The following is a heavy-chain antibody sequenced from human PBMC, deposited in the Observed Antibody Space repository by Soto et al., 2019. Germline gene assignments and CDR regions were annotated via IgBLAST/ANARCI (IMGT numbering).Heavy chain of an antibody. CDR1: GYTFTSYD. D-gene: IGHD6-13*01. Sequence: ASVKISCKASGYTFTSYDINWVRQATGQGLEWMGWMNPNSGNTGYAQKFQGRVTMTRNTSISTAYMELSSLRSEDTAVYYCARGGIALEDYYYYGMDVWGQGTTVTVS. CDR2: MNPNSGNT. J-gene: IGHJ6*02. V-gene: IGHV1-8*01. CDR3: ARGGIALEDYYYYGMDV.